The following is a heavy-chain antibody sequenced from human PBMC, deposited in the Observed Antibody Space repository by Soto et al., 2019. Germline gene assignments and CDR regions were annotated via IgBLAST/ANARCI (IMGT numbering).Heavy chain of an antibody. V-gene: IGHV1-3*01. CDR2: INAGNGNT. J-gene: IGHJ4*02. CDR1: GYTFTRYA. CDR3: ARDGAVAGDSNFDY. Sequence: GASVKVSCKASGYTFTRYAMHWVRQAPGQRPEWMGWINAGNGNTKYSQKFQGRVTITTDTSASAAYMGLSSLRSEDTAVYYCARDGAVAGDSNFDYWGQGTLVTVSS. D-gene: IGHD6-19*01.